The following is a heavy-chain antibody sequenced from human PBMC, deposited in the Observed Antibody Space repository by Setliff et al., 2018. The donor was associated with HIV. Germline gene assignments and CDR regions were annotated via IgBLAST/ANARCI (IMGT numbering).Heavy chain of an antibody. Sequence: SGPTLVNPTQPLTLTCTFSGLSLSTSGVGVGWIRQSPGKALEWLAFIYWNNNEHYSTSLKNRLTVTKDTSKNRVVFTMTNMDHVDTATYYCAYSGRQLRGPYFDFWGQGTPVTVSS. CDR1: GLSLSTSGVG. CDR3: AYSGRQLRGPYFDF. D-gene: IGHD3-10*01. CDR2: IYWNNNE. V-gene: IGHV2-5*01. J-gene: IGHJ4*02.